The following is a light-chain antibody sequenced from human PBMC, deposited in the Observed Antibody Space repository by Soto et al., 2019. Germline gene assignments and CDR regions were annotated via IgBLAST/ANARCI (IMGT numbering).Light chain of an antibody. J-gene: IGKJ1*01. Sequence: EIVLTQSPGTLSLSPGERATLSCRASQSVSGSYLAWYHQKPGQAPRLLIYGASSRAAGIPDRFSGSGSGTDFTLTISRLEPEDFALYYCQQYGTSPPWTFGQGTKVEI. V-gene: IGKV3-20*01. CDR3: QQYGTSPPWT. CDR2: GAS. CDR1: QSVSGSY.